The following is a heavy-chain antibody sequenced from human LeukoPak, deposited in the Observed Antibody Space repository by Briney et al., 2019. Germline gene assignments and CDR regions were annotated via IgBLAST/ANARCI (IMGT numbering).Heavy chain of an antibody. CDR3: ARVRYCGGDCDSDKKWAFDI. CDR2: INPNSGGT. Sequence: ASVKVSCKASGGTFSSYAISWVRQAPGQGLEWMGRINPNSGGTNYAQKFQGRVTMTRDTSISTAYMELSRLRSDDTAVYYCARVRYCGGDCDSDKKWAFDIWGQGTMVTVSS. D-gene: IGHD2-21*02. J-gene: IGHJ3*02. V-gene: IGHV1-2*06. CDR1: GGTFSSYA.